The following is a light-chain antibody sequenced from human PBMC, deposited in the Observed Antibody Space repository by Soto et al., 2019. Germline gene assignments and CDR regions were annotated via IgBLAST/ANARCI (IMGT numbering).Light chain of an antibody. CDR2: GAS. CDR3: HQYGYSPLT. J-gene: IGKJ4*01. CDR1: QSVSSSY. V-gene: IGKV3-20*01. Sequence: EIVMTQSPATLSVSPGERATLSCRASQSVSSSYLAWYQQKPGQAPRLLIYGASGRATGIPDRFSGSGSGTDFTLTISRLEPEDFAVYYCHQYGYSPLTFGGGTKWIS.